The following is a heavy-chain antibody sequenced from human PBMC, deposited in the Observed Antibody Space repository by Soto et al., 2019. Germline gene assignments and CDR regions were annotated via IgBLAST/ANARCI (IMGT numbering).Heavy chain of an antibody. CDR1: GYTFTGYY. CDR2: INPNSGGT. D-gene: IGHD1-26*01. CDR3: ARGLKVGATKHRLKNYSFYVMDA. Sequence: ASVKVSCKASGYTFTGYYMHWVRQAPGQGLEWMGWINPNSGGTNYAQKFQGWVTMTRDTSISTAYMELSRLRSDDTAVYYCARGLKVGATKHRLKNYSFYVMDAWGKGTRVTVSS. J-gene: IGHJ6*04. V-gene: IGHV1-2*04.